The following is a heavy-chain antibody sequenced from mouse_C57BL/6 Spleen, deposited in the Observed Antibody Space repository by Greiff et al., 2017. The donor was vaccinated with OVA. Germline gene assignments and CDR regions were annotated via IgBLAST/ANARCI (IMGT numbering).Heavy chain of an antibody. CDR2: IYPGSGST. CDR1: GYTFTSYW. CDR3: ARAGYYGSSPFAY. J-gene: IGHJ3*01. V-gene: IGHV1-55*01. Sequence: QVQLQQPGAELVKPGASVKMSCKASGYTFTSYWITWVKQRPGQGLEWIGDIYPGSGSTNYNEKFKSKATLTVDTSSSTAYMQLSSLTSEDSAVYYWARAGYYGSSPFAYWGQGTLVTVSA. D-gene: IGHD1-1*01.